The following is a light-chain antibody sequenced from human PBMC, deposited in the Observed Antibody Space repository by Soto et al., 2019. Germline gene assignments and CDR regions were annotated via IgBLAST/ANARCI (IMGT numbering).Light chain of an antibody. CDR2: EVT. Sequence: QSVLTQPASVSGSPGQSITISCTGTNSDIGVYNYVSWYQQHPGKAPILLIYEVTHRPSGISSRFSGPKSGNTASLTISGLQTDDEASYFCSSFTTTTVVVFGGGTKLTVL. CDR1: NSDIGVYNY. CDR3: SSFTTTTVVV. J-gene: IGLJ2*01. V-gene: IGLV2-14*01.